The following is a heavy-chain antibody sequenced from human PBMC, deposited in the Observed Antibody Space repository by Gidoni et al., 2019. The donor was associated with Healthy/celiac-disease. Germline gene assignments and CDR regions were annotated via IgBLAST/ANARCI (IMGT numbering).Heavy chain of an antibody. CDR3: ARGEVYGSERYDPGYGY. Sequence: SSYAMHWVRQAPGKGLEWVAVISYDGSNKYYADSVKGRFTITRDNSKNTHYLQMNSLRAEDTAVYYCARGEVYGSERYDPGYGYWGQGTLVTVSS. V-gene: IGHV3-30-3*01. CDR2: ISYDGSNK. D-gene: IGHD3-10*01. CDR1: SSYA. J-gene: IGHJ4*02.